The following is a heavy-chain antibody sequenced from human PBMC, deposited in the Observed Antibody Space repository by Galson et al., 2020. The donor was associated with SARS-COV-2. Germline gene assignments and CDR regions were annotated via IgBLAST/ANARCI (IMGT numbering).Heavy chain of an antibody. CDR3: ARDRWYEDAFDL. J-gene: IGHJ3*01. Sequence: GESLKISCAASGFPFSRFGMNWVRQAPGKRLEWIAYTSSGSDMIYYADSVKGRFTISKDNAKNSLFLQMNSLRAADTAVYFCARDRWYEDAFDLWGQGTVVTVSS. CDR1: GFPFSRFG. CDR2: TSSGSDMI. V-gene: IGHV3-48*01. D-gene: IGHD6-13*01.